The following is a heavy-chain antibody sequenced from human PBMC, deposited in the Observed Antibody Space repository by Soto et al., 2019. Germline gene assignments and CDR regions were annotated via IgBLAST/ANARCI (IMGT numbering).Heavy chain of an antibody. V-gene: IGHV3-7*01. CDR2: IKHDGNEK. J-gene: IGHJ6*02. D-gene: IGHD3-22*01. CDR1: GFMFGTYW. CDR3: VRATLSWGHYYFRGLDV. Sequence: GSLRLSCAATGFMFGTYWMSWVRQAPGKGLEWVANIKHDGNEKYYADSVKGRFTVSRDNVKNFLHLQMSSLRGDDTGVYFCVRATLSWGHYYFRGLDVWGQGTTVTVSS.